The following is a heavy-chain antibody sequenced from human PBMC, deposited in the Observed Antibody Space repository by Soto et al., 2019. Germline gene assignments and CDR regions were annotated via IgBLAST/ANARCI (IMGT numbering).Heavy chain of an antibody. CDR2: ISSSGSTI. Sequence: EVQLVESGGGLVQPGGSLRLSCAASGFTFSSYEMNWVRQAPGKGLEWVSYISSSGSTIYYADSVKGRFTISRDNAKKSLYLKMSGLRAEDTAVYYCGRSAIQAYYDFWSGYYHFDYWGQGTLVTVSS. D-gene: IGHD3-3*01. V-gene: IGHV3-48*03. CDR1: GFTFSSYE. J-gene: IGHJ4*02. CDR3: GRSAIQAYYDFWSGYYHFDY.